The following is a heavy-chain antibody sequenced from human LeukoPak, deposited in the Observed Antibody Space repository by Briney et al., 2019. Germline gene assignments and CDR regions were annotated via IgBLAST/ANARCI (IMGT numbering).Heavy chain of an antibody. D-gene: IGHD1-26*01. Sequence: PGGSLRLSCPASGFTFSSYSMNWVRQAPGAGLEWVSSISSISSYIYYADSVKGQFTISRDNAKNSLYLQMNSLRAEDTAVYYCPSVGATTTGGYWGQGTLVTVSS. CDR2: ISSISSYI. CDR3: PSVGATTTGGY. V-gene: IGHV3-21*01. J-gene: IGHJ4*02. CDR1: GFTFSSYS.